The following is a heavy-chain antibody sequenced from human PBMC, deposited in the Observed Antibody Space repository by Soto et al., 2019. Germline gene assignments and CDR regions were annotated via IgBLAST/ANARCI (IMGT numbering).Heavy chain of an antibody. D-gene: IGHD3-10*01. CDR2: INPSGGST. V-gene: IGHV1-46*01. CDR1: GYTFTSYY. Sequence: ASVKVSCKASGYTFTSYYMHWVRQAPGQGLEWMGIINPSGGSTSYAQKFQGRVTMTRDTSTRTVYMELSSLRSEDTAVYYCARDLAQTGSGSYRPGNYYYYGMDVWGQGTTVTVSS. CDR3: ARDLAQTGSGSYRPGNYYYYGMDV. J-gene: IGHJ6*02.